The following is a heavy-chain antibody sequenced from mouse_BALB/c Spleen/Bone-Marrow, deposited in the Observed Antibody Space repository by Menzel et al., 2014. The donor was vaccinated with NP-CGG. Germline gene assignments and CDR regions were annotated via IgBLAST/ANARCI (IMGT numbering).Heavy chain of an antibody. D-gene: IGHD4-1*01. Sequence: VQLVESGPDLVAPSQSLSLTCTVSGFSLTSYGLHWVRRPPGKGLEWLGVIWSDGSTTYNSALKSRLSISKDDSKRQVLLKMNSLQTDDTAMYYCARSGTDYAMDYWGQGTSVTVSS. CDR2: IWSDGST. CDR3: ARSGTDYAMDY. V-gene: IGHV2-6-2*01. J-gene: IGHJ4*01. CDR1: GFSLTSYG.